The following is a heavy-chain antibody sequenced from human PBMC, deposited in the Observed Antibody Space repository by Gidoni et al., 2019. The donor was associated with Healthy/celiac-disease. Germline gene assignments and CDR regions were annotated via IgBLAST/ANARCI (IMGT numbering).Heavy chain of an antibody. CDR3: ARGGIAARPSYYYYYGMDV. CDR1: GGSFSGYY. V-gene: IGHV4-34*01. Sequence: QVQLQQWGAGLLKPSETLSLTCAVYGGSFSGYYWSWIRQPPGKGLEWIGEINHSGSTNYNPSLKSRVTISVDTSKNQVSLKLSSVTAADTAVYYCARGGIAARPSYYYYYGMDVWGQGTTVTVSS. D-gene: IGHD6-6*01. CDR2: INHSGST. J-gene: IGHJ6*02.